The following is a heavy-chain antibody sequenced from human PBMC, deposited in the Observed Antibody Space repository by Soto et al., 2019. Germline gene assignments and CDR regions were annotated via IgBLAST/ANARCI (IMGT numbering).Heavy chain of an antibody. CDR1: GFTFDEYA. Sequence: EVQLVESGGGLVQPGRSLRLSCAASGFTFDEYAMHWVRQVPGKGLEWVSGINWNSGSIGYGDSVKGRFAISRDNAKNSLNLQMKSLSAEYTAFYYCLKDESINWYSGHFRHWGQGTLVTVSS. CDR3: LKDESINWYSGHFRH. D-gene: IGHD6-13*01. J-gene: IGHJ1*01. V-gene: IGHV3-9*01. CDR2: INWNSGSI.